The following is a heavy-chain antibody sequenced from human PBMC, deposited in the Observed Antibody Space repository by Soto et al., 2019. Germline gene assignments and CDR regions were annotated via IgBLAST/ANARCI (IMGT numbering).Heavy chain of an antibody. D-gene: IGHD3-10*01. Sequence: QVQLVQSGAEVKKPGSSVKVSCKASGGTFSSYTISWVRQAPGQGLEWMGRIIPILGIANYAQKFQGRVTITADKSTSTAYMELSSLRSEDTAVYYCATSFQGMVRGVIIIAYWGQGTLVTVSS. CDR2: IIPILGIA. CDR1: GGTFSSYT. V-gene: IGHV1-69*02. CDR3: ATSFQGMVRGVIIIAY. J-gene: IGHJ4*02.